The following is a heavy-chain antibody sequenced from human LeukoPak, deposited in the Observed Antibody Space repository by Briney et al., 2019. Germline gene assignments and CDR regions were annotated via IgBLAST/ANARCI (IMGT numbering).Heavy chain of an antibody. CDR2: ISGSGGST. CDR3: AKDKPSGRYYYDSSGSHDAFDI. CDR1: GFTFSSYG. J-gene: IGHJ3*02. Sequence: GGSLRLSCAASGFTFSSYGMSWVRQAPGKGLEWVSAISGSGGSTYYADSVKGRFTISRDNSKNTLYLQMNSLRAEDTAVYYCAKDKPSGRYYYDSSGSHDAFDIWGQGTMVTVSS. D-gene: IGHD3-22*01. V-gene: IGHV3-23*01.